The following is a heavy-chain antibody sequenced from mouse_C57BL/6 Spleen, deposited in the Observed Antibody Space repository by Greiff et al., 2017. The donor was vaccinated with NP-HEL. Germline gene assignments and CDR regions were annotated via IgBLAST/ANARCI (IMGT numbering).Heavy chain of an antibody. V-gene: IGHV1-19*01. CDR2: INPYNGGT. CDR3: ARSSRYYSNGFDY. CDR1: GYTFTDYY. Sequence: DVQLQESGPVLVKPGASVKMSCKASGYTFTDYYMNWVKQSHGKSLEWIGVINPYNGGTSYNQKFKGKATLTVDKSSSTAYMELNSLTSEDSAVYYCARSSRYYSNGFDYWGQGTTLTVSS. D-gene: IGHD2-5*01. J-gene: IGHJ2*01.